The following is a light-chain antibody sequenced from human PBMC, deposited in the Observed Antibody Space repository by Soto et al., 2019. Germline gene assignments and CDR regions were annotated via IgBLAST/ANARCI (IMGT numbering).Light chain of an antibody. CDR1: SSNIGSNY. J-gene: IGLJ1*01. V-gene: IGLV1-47*01. CDR3: AAWDDSLSVFYV. Sequence: QSVLTQPPSASGTPGQRVTISCSGSSSNIGSNYVYWYQQLPGTAPNLLIYRNNQRPSGVPDRFSGSKSGTSASLAISGLRSEDEAHYYCAAWDDSLSVFYVFGTGTKLTVL. CDR2: RNN.